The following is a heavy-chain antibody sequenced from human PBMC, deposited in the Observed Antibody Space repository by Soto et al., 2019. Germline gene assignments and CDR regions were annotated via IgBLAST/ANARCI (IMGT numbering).Heavy chain of an antibody. CDR2: IYPGDSDT. D-gene: IGHD2-15*01. J-gene: IGHJ6*03. Sequence: RGESLKISCKASGYSFISYWIGWVRQMPEKGLEWMGIIYPGDSDTRYSPSFQGQVTISADRSINTAYLQWGSLKASDTAIYYCAREVVDATQGFSYYYYMDVWGKGTTVTVSS. CDR1: GYSFISYW. CDR3: AREVVDATQGFSYYYYMDV. V-gene: IGHV5-51*01.